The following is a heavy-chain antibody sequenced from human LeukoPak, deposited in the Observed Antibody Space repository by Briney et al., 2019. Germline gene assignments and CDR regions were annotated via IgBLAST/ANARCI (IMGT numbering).Heavy chain of an antibody. CDR2: INSDGSST. CDR1: GFTFSSYW. D-gene: IGHD6-19*01. J-gene: IGHJ4*02. Sequence: GGSLRLSCAASGFTFSSYWMHWVRQAPGKGLVWVSRINSDGSSTSYADSVKGRFTISRDNAKNSLYLQMNSLRAEDTAVYYCARASLAVAGSFDYWGQGTLVTVSS. CDR3: ARASLAVAGSFDY. V-gene: IGHV3-74*01.